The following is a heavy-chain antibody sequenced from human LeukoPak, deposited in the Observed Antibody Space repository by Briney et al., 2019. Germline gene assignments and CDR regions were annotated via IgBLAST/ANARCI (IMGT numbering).Heavy chain of an antibody. Sequence: GGSLRLSCAASGFTFSSYTMNWVRQAPGKGLEWVSYISSSSSTISYADSVKGRFTISRDNANNSLYLQTNSLRDEDTAVYYCARRHDYGDFWGQGTLVTVYS. CDR3: ARRHDYGDF. J-gene: IGHJ4*02. CDR2: ISSSSSTI. CDR1: GFTFSSYT. V-gene: IGHV3-48*02.